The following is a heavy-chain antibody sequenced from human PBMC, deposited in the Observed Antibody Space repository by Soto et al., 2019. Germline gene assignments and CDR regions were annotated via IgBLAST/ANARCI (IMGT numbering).Heavy chain of an antibody. Sequence: GGSLRLSCAASGFTFSNYDMNWVRQAPGKGLEWVSYISHSGASIDYADSVRGRFTISRDNAKNSLYLQMNSLRAEDTAVYYCAGDSGYESFSYGMDVWGQGTTATVSS. CDR1: GFTFSNYD. CDR2: ISHSGASI. V-gene: IGHV3-48*03. J-gene: IGHJ6*02. D-gene: IGHD5-12*01. CDR3: AGDSGYESFSYGMDV.